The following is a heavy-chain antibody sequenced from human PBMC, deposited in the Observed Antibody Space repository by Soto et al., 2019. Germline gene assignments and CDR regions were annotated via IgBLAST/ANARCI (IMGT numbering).Heavy chain of an antibody. D-gene: IGHD1-7*01. CDR1: GFTFSSYA. J-gene: IGHJ4*02. CDR2: ISGSGGST. CDR3: AHSRHNWNSPFDY. V-gene: IGHV3-23*01. Sequence: GGSLRLSCAASGFTFSSYAMSWVRQAPGKGLEWVSAISGSGGSTYYADSVKGRFTISRDNSKNTLYLQMNSLRAEDTAVYYCAHSRHNWNSPFDYWGQGTLVTVSS.